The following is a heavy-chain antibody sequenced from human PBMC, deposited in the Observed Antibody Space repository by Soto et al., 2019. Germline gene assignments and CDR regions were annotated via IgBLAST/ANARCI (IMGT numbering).Heavy chain of an antibody. CDR1: GFTFSSYA. Sequence: GGSLRLSCAASGFTFSSYAMSWVRQAPGKGLEWVSAISGSGGSTYYADSVKGRFTISRDNSKNTLYLQMNSLRAEDTAVYYCANAFTYYYDSSGYTPVDYWGQGTLVTVSS. CDR2: ISGSGGST. D-gene: IGHD3-22*01. V-gene: IGHV3-23*01. CDR3: ANAFTYYYDSSGYTPVDY. J-gene: IGHJ4*02.